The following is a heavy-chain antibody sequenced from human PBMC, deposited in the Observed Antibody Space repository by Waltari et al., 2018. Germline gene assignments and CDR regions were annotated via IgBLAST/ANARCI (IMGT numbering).Heavy chain of an antibody. J-gene: IGHJ5*02. CDR3: ARSRRVTGTTGWFDP. CDR2: IYYSGST. D-gene: IGHD1-7*01. Sequence: QVRLQESGPGLVKPSQTLSLTCTVSGGSMTSVFYSWSWIRQHPGKGLEWIGSIYYSGSTYYNPSLKSRVTMSVDTSNNHFSLRLSSVTAADTAVYYCARSRRVTGTTGWFDPWGQGTLVTVSS. CDR1: GGSMTSVFYS. V-gene: IGHV4-31*03.